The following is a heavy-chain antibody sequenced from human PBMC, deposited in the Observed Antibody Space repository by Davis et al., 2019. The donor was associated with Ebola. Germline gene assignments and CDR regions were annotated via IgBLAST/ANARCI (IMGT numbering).Heavy chain of an antibody. CDR3: TTPGGQDSGYDVFDI. D-gene: IGHD5-12*01. V-gene: IGHV1-46*03. Sequence: AASVQVSCKASGYTFTSYYMHWVRHAPGQGLEWMGVINPSGGGTTYAQKFQGRVTVTRDTSTTTVYMDLSSLRSEDTALYYCTTPGGQDSGYDVFDIWGQGTMVTVSS. J-gene: IGHJ3*02. CDR2: INPSGGGT. CDR1: GYTFTSYY.